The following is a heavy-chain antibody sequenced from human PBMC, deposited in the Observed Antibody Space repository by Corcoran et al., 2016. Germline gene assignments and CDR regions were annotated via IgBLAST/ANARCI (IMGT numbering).Heavy chain of an antibody. CDR1: GGSISSYY. CDR3: ARVLDTAMVQGYYYYGMDV. V-gene: IGHV4-59*01. J-gene: IGHJ6*02. Sequence: QVQLQESGPGLVKPSETLSLTCTVSGGSISSYYWSWIRQPPGKGLEWIGYIYYSGSTNYNPSLKSRVTISVDTSKNQFSLKLSSVTAADTAVYYWARVLDTAMVQGYYYYGMDVWGQGTTVTVSS. CDR2: IYYSGST. D-gene: IGHD5-18*01.